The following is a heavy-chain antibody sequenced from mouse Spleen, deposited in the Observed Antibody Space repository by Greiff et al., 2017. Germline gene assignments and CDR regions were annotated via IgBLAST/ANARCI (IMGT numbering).Heavy chain of an antibody. CDR2: IWSDGST. V-gene: IGHV2-6-1*01. CDR1: GFSLTSYG. J-gene: IGHJ2*01. Sequence: QVQLKETGPGLVAPSQSLSITCTVSGFSLTSYGVHWVRQPPGKGLEWLVVIWSDGSTNYNSALKSRLSISKDNSKSQVFLKMNSLQTDDTAMYYCARQGGDYGSSFDYWGQGTTLTVSS. D-gene: IGHD1-1*01. CDR3: ARQGGDYGSSFDY.